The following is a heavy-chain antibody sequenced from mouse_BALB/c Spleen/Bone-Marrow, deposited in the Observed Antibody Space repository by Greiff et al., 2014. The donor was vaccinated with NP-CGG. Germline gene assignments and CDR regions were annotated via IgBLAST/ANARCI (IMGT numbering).Heavy chain of an antibody. J-gene: IGHJ2*01. D-gene: IGHD3-1*01. Sequence: LQQPGSELVRPGASVKLSCKASGYTFTSYWMHWVKQRHGQGLEWIGNIYPGSGSTNYYEKFKSKGTLTVDTSSSTAYMHLSSLTSEDSAVYYCTRSGDEDYFDYWGQGTTLTVSS. V-gene: IGHV1S22*01. CDR1: GYTFTSYW. CDR2: IYPGSGST. CDR3: TRSGDEDYFDY.